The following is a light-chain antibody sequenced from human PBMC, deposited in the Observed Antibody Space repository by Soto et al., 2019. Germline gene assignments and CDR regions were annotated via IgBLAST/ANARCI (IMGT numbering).Light chain of an antibody. V-gene: IGKV3-15*01. Sequence: GMSQSPATLSVSPGERATLSCRASQSVSGSLAWYQQKPGQAPRLLIYGASTRATGIPARFSGSGSGTEFTLTISSLQSEDFAVYYCQQYNNWLITFGQGTRLEIK. CDR2: GAS. J-gene: IGKJ5*01. CDR1: QSVSGS. CDR3: QQYNNWLIT.